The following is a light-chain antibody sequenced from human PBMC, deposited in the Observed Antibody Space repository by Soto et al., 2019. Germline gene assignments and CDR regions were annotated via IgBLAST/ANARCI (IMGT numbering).Light chain of an antibody. J-gene: IGKJ1*01. CDR1: QSVGTF. V-gene: IGKV3-11*01. Sequence: EIVLTQSPATLSLSPGERATLSCRASQSVGTFFAWYKQKPGQAPRLLIYDASNRATGIPARFSGSGSGTGFTVTISSLEPEDFAVDCCQECNSWPQWTWGEGTKVEIK. CDR2: DAS. CDR3: QECNSWPQWT.